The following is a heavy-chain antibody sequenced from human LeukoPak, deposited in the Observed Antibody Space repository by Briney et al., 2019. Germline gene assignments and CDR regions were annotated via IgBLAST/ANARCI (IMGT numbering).Heavy chain of an antibody. J-gene: IGHJ4*02. CDR2: IIPILGIA. D-gene: IGHD4-17*01. CDR3: ARKLSRYGDYTSDY. Sequence: SVKVSCKASGGTFSSYAISWVRPAPGQGLEWMGRIIPILGIANYAQKFQGRVTITADKSTSTAYMELSSLRSEDTAVYYCARKLSRYGDYTSDYWGQGTLVTVSS. V-gene: IGHV1-69*04. CDR1: GGTFSSYA.